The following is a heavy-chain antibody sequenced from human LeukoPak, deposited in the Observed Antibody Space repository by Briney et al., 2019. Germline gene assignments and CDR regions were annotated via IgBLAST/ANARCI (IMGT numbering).Heavy chain of an antibody. J-gene: IGHJ4*02. D-gene: IGHD6-13*01. V-gene: IGHV3-30*18. CDR3: AKLLSSSWYTATVDY. Sequence: PGRSLRLSCAASGFTFSSYGMHWVRQAPGKGLEWVALISYDGSNKYYADSVKGRFTISRDNSKNTLYLQMNSLRADDTAVYHCAKLLSSSWYTATVDYWGQGTLVTVSS. CDR2: ISYDGSNK. CDR1: GFTFSSYG.